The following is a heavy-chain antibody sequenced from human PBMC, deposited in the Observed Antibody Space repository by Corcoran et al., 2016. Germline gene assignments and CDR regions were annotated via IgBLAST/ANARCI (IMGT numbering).Heavy chain of an antibody. CDR1: GFTVSSNY. V-gene: IGHV3-53*01. J-gene: IGHJ5*02. CDR2: IYSGGST. D-gene: IGHD3-3*01. Sequence: EVQLVESGGGLIQPGGSLRLSCAASGFTVSSNYMSWVRQAPGKGLEWVSVIYSGGSTYYADSVKGRFTISRDNSKNTLYLQMNSLRAEDTAVYDGARVHPDGGTDYEFWSGYWGGFDPWGQGTLVTVSS. CDR3: ARVHPDGGTDYEFWSGYWGGFDP.